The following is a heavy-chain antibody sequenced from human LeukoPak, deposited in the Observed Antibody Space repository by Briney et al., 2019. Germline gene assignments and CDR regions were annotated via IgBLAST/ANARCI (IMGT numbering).Heavy chain of an antibody. V-gene: IGHV7-4-1*02. J-gene: IGHJ4*02. CDR3: AINWNRDSFSWPFDY. CDR2: INTNTGDP. Sequence: ASVKVSCKASGYTFTSYAMNWVRQAPGQGLEWMGWINTNTGDPTYAQGFTGRFVFSLDTSVSTAYLQISSLKAEDTAVYYCAINWNRDSFSWPFDYWGQGTLVTVSS. CDR1: GYTFTSYA. D-gene: IGHD6-13*01.